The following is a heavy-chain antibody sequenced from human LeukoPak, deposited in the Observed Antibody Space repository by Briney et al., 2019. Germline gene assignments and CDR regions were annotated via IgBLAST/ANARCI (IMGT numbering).Heavy chain of an antibody. CDR3: ARTSYDFWSGYYNWFDP. Sequence: PSETLSLTCAVSGGSISSGGYSWSWIRQPPGKGLEWIGYIYHSGSTYYNPSLKSRVTISVDRSKNQFSLKLSSVTAADTAVYYCARTSYDFWSGYYNWFDPWGQGTLVTVSS. J-gene: IGHJ5*02. CDR2: IYHSGST. D-gene: IGHD3-3*01. CDR1: GGSISSGGYS. V-gene: IGHV4-30-2*01.